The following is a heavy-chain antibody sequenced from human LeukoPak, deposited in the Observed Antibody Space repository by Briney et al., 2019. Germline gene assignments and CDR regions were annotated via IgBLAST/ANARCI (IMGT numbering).Heavy chain of an antibody. CDR3: ARRGISMRLGGMDV. CDR1: GGSISSSNW. D-gene: IGHD3-16*01. CDR2: IYHSGST. J-gene: IGHJ6*04. Sequence: SGTLSLTCAVSGGSISSSNWWSWVRQPPGKGVEWIGEIYHSGSTNYNPSLKGRVTISVDKSKNQFSLKQSSVTAADTAVYYCARRGISMRLGGMDVWGKGTTVTVSS. V-gene: IGHV4-4*02.